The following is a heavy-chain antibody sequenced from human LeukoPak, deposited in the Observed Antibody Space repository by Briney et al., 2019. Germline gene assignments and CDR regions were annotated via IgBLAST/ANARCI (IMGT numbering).Heavy chain of an antibody. CDR1: GFTVSSNY. CDR2: IYSGGST. D-gene: IGHD3-22*01. Sequence: GGSLRLSCAASGFTVSSNYMSWVRQAPGKGLEWVSVIYSGGSTYYADSVKGRFTISRDGSKNTLYLQMNSLKTEDTAVYYCTTGRGLPGPGYYDSSGYNHWGQGTLVTVSS. J-gene: IGHJ5*02. CDR3: TTGRGLPGPGYYDSSGYNH. V-gene: IGHV3-66*01.